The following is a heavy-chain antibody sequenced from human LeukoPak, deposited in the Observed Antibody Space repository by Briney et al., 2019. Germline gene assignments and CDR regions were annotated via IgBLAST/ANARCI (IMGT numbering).Heavy chain of an antibody. V-gene: IGHV4-39*07. CDR1: GDSISSSSSY. Sequence: IPSETLSLTCSVAGDSISSSSSYWAWIRQPPGKGLEWIGRIYSGGTTNYNPSLKSRVTISVDTSKNQFSLNLNSVTAADTAVYYCARSTSCCYGEDYWGQGTLVIVSS. CDR2: IYSGGTT. D-gene: IGHD2-2*01. CDR3: ARSTSCCYGEDY. J-gene: IGHJ4*02.